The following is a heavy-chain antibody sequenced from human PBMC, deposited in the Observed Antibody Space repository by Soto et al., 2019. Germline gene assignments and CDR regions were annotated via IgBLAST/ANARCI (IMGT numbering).Heavy chain of an antibody. CDR2: ITGGGGGT. CDR3: AKDVRGTTTSHFDY. D-gene: IGHD4-17*01. Sequence: EVQLLESGGGLVQPGGSLRVSCATSGFTFSNYAMSWVRQAPGKGLEWVSAITGGGGGTYYTDSVKGRFTISRDNSKTTLYLQMNSLRAEDTAVYYCAKDVRGTTTSHFDYWGQGTLVTVSS. J-gene: IGHJ4*02. V-gene: IGHV3-23*01. CDR1: GFTFSNYA.